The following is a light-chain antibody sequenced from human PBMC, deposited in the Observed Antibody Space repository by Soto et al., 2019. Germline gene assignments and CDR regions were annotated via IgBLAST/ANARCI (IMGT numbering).Light chain of an antibody. Sequence: QSALTQPASVSGSLGQSITISCTGTSSDVGGYNYVSWYQQHPGKAPQLVIFEVTNRFSGSKSGNTASLTISGLQAEDEADYYCSSYTSGGSDVFGTGTKVTVL. V-gene: IGLV2-14*01. CDR2: EV. CDR3: SSYTSGGSDV. J-gene: IGLJ1*01. CDR1: SSDVGGYNY.